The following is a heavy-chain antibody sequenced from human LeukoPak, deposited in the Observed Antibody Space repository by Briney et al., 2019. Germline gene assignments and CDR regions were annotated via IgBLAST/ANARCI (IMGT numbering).Heavy chain of an antibody. Sequence: SETLSLTCTVSSDSISSYCLSWVRQPPGKGLEWIGFMCPSGRTVYNPSLKSRVTISVDASKNQLSMELRLMTAADAAVYYCAASYDGKPAPYDLWGQGTLVTVSS. CDR2: MCPSGRT. D-gene: IGHD4-23*01. CDR3: AASYDGKPAPYDL. J-gene: IGHJ5*02. CDR1: SDSISSYC. V-gene: IGHV4-4*08.